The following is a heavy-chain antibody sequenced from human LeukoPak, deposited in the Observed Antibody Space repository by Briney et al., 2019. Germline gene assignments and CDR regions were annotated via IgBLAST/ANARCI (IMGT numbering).Heavy chain of an antibody. CDR3: ATHDSAVMVTSAFDF. V-gene: IGHV4-59*01. CDR1: SPSPSTYS. CDR2: THYRGKP. D-gene: IGHD3-22*01. J-gene: IGHJ5*01. Sequence: SQSRSLTSIVSSPSPSTYSWRWIRHAPGEVREWLGNTHYRGKPTINTSPSLRCRVNISLDMPKNQFSLNLNSVTAADTAVYYCATHDSAVMVTSAFDFWGQGILVTVSS.